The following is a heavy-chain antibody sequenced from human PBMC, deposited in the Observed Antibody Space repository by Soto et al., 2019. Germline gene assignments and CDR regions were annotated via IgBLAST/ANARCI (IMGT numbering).Heavy chain of an antibody. V-gene: IGHV4-4*07. CDR1: GDSIGRFY. J-gene: IGHJ6*02. D-gene: IGHD3-16*01. Sequence: QVQLHESGPGLVKPSETLSLICNVSGDSIGRFYWSWIRQSAGKGLEWIGRVYSTGGVTYNPALKGRVTIALDRSNNHAPRERKPATAADTAVYFCARDRRGTGVDIWGRGTRVSV. CDR3: ARDRRGTGVDI. CDR2: VYSTGGV.